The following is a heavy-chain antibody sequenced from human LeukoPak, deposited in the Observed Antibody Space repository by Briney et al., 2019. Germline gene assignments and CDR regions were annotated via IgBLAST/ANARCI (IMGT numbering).Heavy chain of an antibody. V-gene: IGHV3-74*01. CDR2: INSDGSST. J-gene: IGHJ4*02. Sequence: PGGSLRLSCAASGFTFSSYWMHWVRQAPGKGLVWVSRINSDGSSTSYADSVRGRFTISRDNAKNTLYLQMNSLRAEDTAIYYCAKDRVGATLYFDCWGQGTLVTVSS. CDR3: AKDRVGATLYFDC. CDR1: GFTFSSYW. D-gene: IGHD1-26*01.